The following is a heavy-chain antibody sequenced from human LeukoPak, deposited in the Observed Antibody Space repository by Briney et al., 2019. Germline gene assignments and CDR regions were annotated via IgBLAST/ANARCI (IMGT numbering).Heavy chain of an antibody. CDR2: MNSNSGNT. Sequence: GASVKVSCKASGYTFTNYDINWVRQATGQGLEWMGWMNSNSGNTGYAQKFQDRVTMTRNTSISPAYMELSSLRSEDTAVYYCARGRWTGYCSSTSGYSGLDPWGQGTLVTVSS. CDR1: GYTFTNYD. D-gene: IGHD2-2*02. J-gene: IGHJ5*02. V-gene: IGHV1-8*01. CDR3: ARGRWTGYCSSTSGYSGLDP.